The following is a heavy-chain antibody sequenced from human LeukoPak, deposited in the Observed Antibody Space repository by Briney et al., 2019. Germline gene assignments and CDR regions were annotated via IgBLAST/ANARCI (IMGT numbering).Heavy chain of an antibody. CDR3: ARDIGDSP. D-gene: IGHD1-26*01. CDR2: IIPILGIA. Sequence: GSSVKVSCKASGGTLSSYAISWVRQAPGQGLEWMGRIIPILGIANYAQKFQGRVTITADKSTSTAYMELSSLRSEDTAVYYCARDIGDSPWGQGTLVTVSS. CDR1: GGTLSSYA. J-gene: IGHJ5*02. V-gene: IGHV1-69*04.